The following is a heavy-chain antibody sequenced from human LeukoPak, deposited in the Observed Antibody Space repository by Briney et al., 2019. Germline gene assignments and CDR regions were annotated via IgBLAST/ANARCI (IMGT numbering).Heavy chain of an antibody. J-gene: IGHJ5*02. Sequence: ASVNVSCKASGYTFTAYYIHWVRQAPGQGLEWMGWISPKNGGTNYAQKFQGRVTMTRDTSITAAYMEMSRLTSDGTAVYYCARDLARGDGDYVLYHWGQGTLVTVSS. V-gene: IGHV1-2*02. CDR3: ARDLARGDGDYVLYH. CDR1: GYTFTAYY. CDR2: ISPKNGGT. D-gene: IGHD4-17*01.